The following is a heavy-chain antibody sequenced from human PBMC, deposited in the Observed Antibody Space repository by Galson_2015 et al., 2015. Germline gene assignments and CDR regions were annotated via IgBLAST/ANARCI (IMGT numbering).Heavy chain of an antibody. Sequence: QSGAEVKKPGESLKISCKGSGYSFTSYWIGWVRQMPGKGLEWMGIIYPGDSDTRYSPSFQGQVTISADKSISTAYLQWSSLKASGPAMYYCARLYTGPDRDYDWAPGGYFDLWGRGTLVTVSS. CDR3: ARLYTGPDRDYDWAPGGYFDL. CDR1: GYSFTSYW. D-gene: IGHD3-16*01. J-gene: IGHJ2*01. V-gene: IGHV5-51*01. CDR2: IYPGDSDT.